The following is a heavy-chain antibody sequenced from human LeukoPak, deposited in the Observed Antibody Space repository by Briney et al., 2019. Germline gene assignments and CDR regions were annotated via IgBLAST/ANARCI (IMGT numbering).Heavy chain of an antibody. CDR2: IYYSGST. J-gene: IGHJ4*02. Sequence: SETLSLTCTVSGGSISSSSYYWGWIRQPPGKGLEWIGSIYYSGSTYYNPSLKSRVTISLDTSKNQFSLKLNSVTAADTAVYHCARDRQQLVRGDYFDYWGQGTLVTVSS. V-gene: IGHV4-39*07. CDR1: GGSISSSSYY. CDR3: ARDRQQLVRGDYFDY. D-gene: IGHD6-13*01.